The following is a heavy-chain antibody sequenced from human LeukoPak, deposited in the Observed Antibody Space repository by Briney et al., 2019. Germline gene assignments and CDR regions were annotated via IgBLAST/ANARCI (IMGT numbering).Heavy chain of an antibody. CDR2: IYAGGTT. V-gene: IGHV3-66*02. CDR1: GFAVSNNY. J-gene: IGHJ4*02. CDR3: SRALPYCGGDCPSHADY. Sequence: GGSLRLSCAASGFAVSNNYMTWVRQAPGKGLECVSVIYAGGTTFQADSVKGRFTISRDDSKNTIYLQMNSLRPDDTAVYYCSRALPYCGGDCPSHADYWGQGTLVTVSS. D-gene: IGHD2-21*01.